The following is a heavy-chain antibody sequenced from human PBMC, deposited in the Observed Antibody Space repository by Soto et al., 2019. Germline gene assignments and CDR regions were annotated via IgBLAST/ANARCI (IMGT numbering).Heavy chain of an antibody. V-gene: IGHV4-30-4*01. D-gene: IGHD4-4*01. CDR1: GGSISSGDYY. CDR2: IYYSGST. Sequence: PSETLSLTCIVSGGSISSGDYYWSWIRQSPGKGLEWIGYIYYSGSTNYNPSLKSRITISVDTVKNQFSLNLNSVTAADTAIYYCARIDYSESGGMDVWGQGTTVTVSS. CDR3: ARIDYSESGGMDV. J-gene: IGHJ6*02.